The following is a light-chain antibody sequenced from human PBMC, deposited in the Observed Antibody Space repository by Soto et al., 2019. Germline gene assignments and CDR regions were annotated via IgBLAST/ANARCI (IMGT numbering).Light chain of an antibody. CDR3: ETWDSNTRV. V-gene: IGLV4-60*03. CDR1: GGHSSYI. CDR2: LEGSGSY. J-gene: IGLJ3*02. Sequence: QSVLTQSSSASASLGSSVKLTCTLSGGHSSYIIAWHQQQPGKAPRFLMKLEGSGSYNKGSGVPDRFSGSRSGADRYLTISNLQSKDEADYYCETWDSNTRVFGGGTKVTVL.